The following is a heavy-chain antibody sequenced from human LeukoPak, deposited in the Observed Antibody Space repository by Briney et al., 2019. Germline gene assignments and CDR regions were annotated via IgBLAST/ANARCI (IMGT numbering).Heavy chain of an antibody. CDR3: AKSPGYDHGRLEC. CDR2: ISGSGGST. V-gene: IGHV3-23*01. J-gene: IGHJ4*02. Sequence: GGSLRLSCAASGFTFSSYAMSWVRQAPGKGLEWVLAISGSGGSTYYADSMKGRFTISRDNSKNTLYLQVDSLRAEDTAVYYCAKSPGYDHGRLECWGQGTLVTVSS. D-gene: IGHD5-18*01. CDR1: GFTFSSYA.